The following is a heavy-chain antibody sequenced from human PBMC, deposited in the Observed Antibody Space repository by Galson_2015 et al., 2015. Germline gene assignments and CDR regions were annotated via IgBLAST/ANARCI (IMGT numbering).Heavy chain of an antibody. CDR2: ISSSSGSYT. V-gene: IGHV3-11*05. Sequence: SLRLSCAASGFTFSDYYMSWIRQAPGKGLEWVSYISSSSGSYTNYADSVKGRFTISRDNAKNSLYLQMSSLRAGDTAVYYCARGRGEYCSGGNCRNYWYFDLWGRGTLVTVSS. D-gene: IGHD2-15*01. CDR1: GFTFSDYY. J-gene: IGHJ2*01. CDR3: ARGRGEYCSGGNCRNYWYFDL.